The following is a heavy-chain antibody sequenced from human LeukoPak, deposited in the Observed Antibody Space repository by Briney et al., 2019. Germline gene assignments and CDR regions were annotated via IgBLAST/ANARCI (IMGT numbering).Heavy chain of an antibody. CDR1: GGTFSSYT. D-gene: IGHD3-3*01. J-gene: IGHJ6*02. CDR3: ARDFWSGYYYYYGMDV. Sequence: SVKVSCKASGGTFSSYTISWVRQAPGQGLEWMGRIIPILGIANYAQKFQGRVTITADKSTSAAYMELSSLRSEDTAVYYCARDFWSGYYYYYGMDVWGQGTTVTVSS. V-gene: IGHV1-69*04. CDR2: IIPILGIA.